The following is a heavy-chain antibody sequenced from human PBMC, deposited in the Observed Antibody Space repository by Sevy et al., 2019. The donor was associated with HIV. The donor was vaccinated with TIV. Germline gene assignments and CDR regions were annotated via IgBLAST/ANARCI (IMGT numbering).Heavy chain of an antibody. CDR3: GRAMDV. V-gene: IGHV3-7*01. Sequence: GGSLRLSCAASGFTFSSYWMHWVRQAPGKGLEWVANIKQDGSEKYYVDSVKGRFTISRDNAKNSLYLQMNSLRPEDXXXXYCGRAMDVWGQGTTVTVSS. J-gene: IGHJ6*02. CDR1: GFTFSSYW. CDR2: IKQDGSEK.